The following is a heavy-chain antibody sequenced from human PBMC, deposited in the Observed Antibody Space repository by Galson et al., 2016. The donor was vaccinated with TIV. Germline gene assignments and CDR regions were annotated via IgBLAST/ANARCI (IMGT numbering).Heavy chain of an antibody. CDR2: IYHGGNT. CDR1: GGSIRSSAYY. V-gene: IGHV4-31*03. Sequence: LSLTCPVSGGSIRSSAYYWGWIRQCPGRGLEWIGYIYHGGNTHYNPSLNSRVTISVDSSNNRFSLKLSSVTAADTAVYYCAREITTLAIRHTFDLWGQGTMVTVSA. CDR3: AREITTLAIRHTFDL. J-gene: IGHJ3*01. D-gene: IGHD3-3*01.